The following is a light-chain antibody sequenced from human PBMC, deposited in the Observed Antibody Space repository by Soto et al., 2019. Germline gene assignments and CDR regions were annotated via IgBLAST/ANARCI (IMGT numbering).Light chain of an antibody. J-gene: IGKJ1*01. CDR1: QSISSW. V-gene: IGKV1-5*03. CDR2: KTS. Sequence: DIQLTQSPSTLSASVGDRVTITCRASQSISSWLAWYQQKPGKAPKFLIYKTSNLESGVPSRFSGSGSGPEFTLTISSLQPDDFATYYCQYYNNYCWTLGQGTKVEIK. CDR3: QYYNNYCWT.